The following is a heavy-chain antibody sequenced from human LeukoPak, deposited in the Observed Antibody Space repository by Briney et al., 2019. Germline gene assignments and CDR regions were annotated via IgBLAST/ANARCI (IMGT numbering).Heavy chain of an antibody. J-gene: IGHJ2*01. CDR3: ATTGRVEMATKDWYFDL. CDR1: GGSISRYY. D-gene: IGHD5-24*01. V-gene: IGHV4-59*01. Sequence: SETLSLTCTVSGGSISRYYWSWIRQPPGKGLEWIGYIYYSGSTNYNPSLKSRVTISVDTSKNQFSLKLSSVTAADTAVYYCATTGRVEMATKDWYFDLWGRGTLVTVSS. CDR2: IYYSGST.